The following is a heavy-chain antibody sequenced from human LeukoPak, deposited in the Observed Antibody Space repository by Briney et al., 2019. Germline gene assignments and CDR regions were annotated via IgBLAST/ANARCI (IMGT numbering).Heavy chain of an antibody. CDR3: AELGITMIGGV. Sequence: PGGSLRLSCAGSGFTFSSYWMSWARQAPGKGLEWVSYISSSGSTIYYADSVKGRFTISRDNAKNSLYLQMNSLRAEDTAVYYCAELGITMIGGVWGKGTTVTISS. V-gene: IGHV3-48*04. CDR1: GFTFSSYW. J-gene: IGHJ6*04. CDR2: ISSSGSTI. D-gene: IGHD3-10*02.